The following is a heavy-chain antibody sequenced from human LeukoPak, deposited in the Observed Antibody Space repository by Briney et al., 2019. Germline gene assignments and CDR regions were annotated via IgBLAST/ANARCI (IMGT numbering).Heavy chain of an antibody. Sequence: GESLKISCMASGYRFTTNWIGWVRQMPGKGLEWMGIIYPGDSDTRYSPSFQGQVTISADKTISTAYLQWSSLKASDTAMYYCASPQMVHFWGQGTLVTVSS. CDR2: IYPGDSDT. CDR3: ASPQMVHF. D-gene: IGHD3-10*01. J-gene: IGHJ4*02. V-gene: IGHV5-51*01. CDR1: GYRFTTNW.